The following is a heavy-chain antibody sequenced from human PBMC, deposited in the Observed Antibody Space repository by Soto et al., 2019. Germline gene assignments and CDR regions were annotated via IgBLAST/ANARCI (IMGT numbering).Heavy chain of an antibody. CDR3: TTVSDLSSYYYYGMDV. Sequence: GGSLRPSCAASGFTFSKASMNSVRQAPGKGLEWVGRIKSKTNGGTTAYAAPVKGRFTISRDDSKNTAYLQMNSLKTEDTAVYYCTTVSDLSSYYYYGMDVWGQGTTVTVSS. CDR1: GFTFSKAS. V-gene: IGHV3-15*07. D-gene: IGHD2-21*02. J-gene: IGHJ6*02. CDR2: IKSKTNGGTT.